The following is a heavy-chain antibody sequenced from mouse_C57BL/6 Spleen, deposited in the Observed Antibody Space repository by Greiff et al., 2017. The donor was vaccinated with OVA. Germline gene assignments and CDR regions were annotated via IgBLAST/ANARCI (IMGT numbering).Heavy chain of an antibody. CDR2: ISSGSSTI. CDR1: GFTFSDYG. J-gene: IGHJ4*01. Sequence: EVKLVESGGGLVKPGGSLKLSCAASGFTFSDYGMHWVRQAPEKGLEWVAYISSGSSTIYYADTVKGRFTISRDNAKNTLFLQMTSLRSEDTAMYYCARPGRGDYYAMDYWGQGTSVTVSS. V-gene: IGHV5-17*01. CDR3: ARPGRGDYYAMDY. D-gene: IGHD3-3*01.